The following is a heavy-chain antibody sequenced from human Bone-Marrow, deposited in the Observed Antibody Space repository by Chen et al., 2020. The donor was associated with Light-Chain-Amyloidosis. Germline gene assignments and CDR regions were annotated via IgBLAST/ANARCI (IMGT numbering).Heavy chain of an antibody. J-gene: IGHJ4*02. CDR3: AREGSVGRLDY. Sequence: EVQVVESGGGVVPPGGSQGLSCVASGFSFRTYWMHWVRQVPGKGLVWVARIASDGSSPSYAGSVKGRFTISRDNAKNTLFLQMNSLRAEDTGLYYCAREGSVGRLDYWGPGTPVTVSA. CDR1: GFSFRTYW. D-gene: IGHD3-10*01. CDR2: IASDGSSP. V-gene: IGHV3-74*01.